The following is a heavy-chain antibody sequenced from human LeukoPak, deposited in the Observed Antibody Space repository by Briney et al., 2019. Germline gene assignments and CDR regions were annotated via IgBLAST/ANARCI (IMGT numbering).Heavy chain of an antibody. Sequence: PSETLSLTCVVSGGSISSNTWWSWVRQPPNKGLEWIGEIYRSGSTNYNPSLKSRVSMSIDKSKNQFSLTLTSVTAADTAVYYCASSLFDPWGQGILVTVSS. CDR2: IYRSGST. CDR3: ASSLFDP. J-gene: IGHJ5*02. CDR1: GGSISSNTW. V-gene: IGHV4/OR15-8*02.